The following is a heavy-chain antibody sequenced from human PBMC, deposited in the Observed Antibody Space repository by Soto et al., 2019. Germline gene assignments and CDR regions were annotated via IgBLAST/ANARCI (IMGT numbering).Heavy chain of an antibody. CDR3: AMVDNCVTPTPQDV. CDR2: ISPYSGNT. J-gene: IGHJ6*01. D-gene: IGHD5-12*01. V-gene: IGHV1-18*01. CDR1: GYIFVNYG. Sequence: QVQLVQSGDEVKKHGASVKVSCKASGYIFVNYGIAWVRQAPGQGLEWMGWISPYSGNTHYASKVQGRLTLTTDTSRSTADMDPGSLTSDDTCVYYGAMVDNCVTPTPQDVWGQGTTVTVSA.